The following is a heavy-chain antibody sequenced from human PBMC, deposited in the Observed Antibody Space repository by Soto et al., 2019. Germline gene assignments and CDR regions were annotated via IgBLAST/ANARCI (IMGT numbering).Heavy chain of an antibody. CDR2: ISSSSSTI. Sequence: GGSLRLSCAASGFTFSSYSMNWVRQAPGKGLEWVSYISSSSSTIYYAESVKGRFTISRDNAKNSLYLQMNSLRDEDTAVYYCARDSPRNYYDSSGRLGFDYWGQGTLVTVSS. V-gene: IGHV3-48*02. J-gene: IGHJ4*02. D-gene: IGHD3-22*01. CDR3: ARDSPRNYYDSSGRLGFDY. CDR1: GFTFSSYS.